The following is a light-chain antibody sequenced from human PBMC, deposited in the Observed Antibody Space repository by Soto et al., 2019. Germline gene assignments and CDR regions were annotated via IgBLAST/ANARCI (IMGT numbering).Light chain of an antibody. J-gene: IGKJ1*01. V-gene: IGKV3-11*01. Sequence: EIVLTQSPATLSLSPGERATLSCRASESVSTNLAWYQQKPGQAPRLLIYHTSNRATGIPARFSGSGSGTDFTLTISSLEPEDFAVFYCHQYGISPPTFGQGTKVDIK. CDR1: ESVSTN. CDR2: HTS. CDR3: HQYGISPPT.